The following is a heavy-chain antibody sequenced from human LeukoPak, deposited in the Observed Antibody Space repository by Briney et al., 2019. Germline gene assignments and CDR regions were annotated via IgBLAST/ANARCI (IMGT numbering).Heavy chain of an antibody. D-gene: IGHD3-10*01. CDR3: AEVESSYCRI. CDR1: GLTFGNYG. CDR2: IGGGGYTT. J-gene: IGHJ4*02. V-gene: IGHV3-23*01. Sequence: GGSLRLSCVASGLTFGNYGMNWVRQAPGKGLEWVSSIGGGGYTTYYADSVRGRVTITRDNSKNSMYLQMSSLRAEDTAIYYCAEVESSYCRIWGQGTLVTVSS.